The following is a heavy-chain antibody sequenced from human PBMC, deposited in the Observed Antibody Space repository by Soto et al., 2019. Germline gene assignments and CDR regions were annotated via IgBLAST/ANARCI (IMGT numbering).Heavy chain of an antibody. V-gene: IGHV3-74*01. CDR3: TMDLTGRQDY. Sequence: GGSMRLSSAASGLTLRNYWMHWVRQAPGKGLVWVSRINRDGSTTTYADSVRGRFTISRDNAKNTLYLQMNSLRDEDTAVYYCTMDLTGRQDYWGQGALVTVSS. CDR2: INRDGSTT. D-gene: IGHD1-20*01. CDR1: GLTLRNYW. J-gene: IGHJ4*01.